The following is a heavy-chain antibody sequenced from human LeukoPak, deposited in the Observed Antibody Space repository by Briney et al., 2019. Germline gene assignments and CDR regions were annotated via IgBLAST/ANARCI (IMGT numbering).Heavy chain of an antibody. J-gene: IGHJ3*02. CDR3: ARGGIAASGASDI. D-gene: IGHD6-13*01. Sequence: ASVKVSCKASGYTFTSFYLHWVRQAPGQGLEWMGIINPSGGSTTYAQKFQGRVTMTRDTSTSTVYMELSSLRSEDTAFYYCARGGIAASGASDIWGQGTMVTVSS. V-gene: IGHV1-46*01. CDR1: GYTFTSFY. CDR2: INPSGGST.